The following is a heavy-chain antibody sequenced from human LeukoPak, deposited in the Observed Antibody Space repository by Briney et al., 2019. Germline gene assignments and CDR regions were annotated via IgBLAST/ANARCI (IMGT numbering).Heavy chain of an antibody. Sequence: GGSLRLSCAASGFTFSSYGMSWVRQAPGKGLEWVSSISSSSSYVFNADSVKGRFSISRDNAKNSLFLQMNTLRAEDTAVYYCARDVVVYYASSGYYLSASDIWGQGTLVTVSS. J-gene: IGHJ3*02. V-gene: IGHV3-21*01. CDR1: GFTFSSYG. CDR3: ARDVVVYYASSGYYLSASDI. CDR2: ISSSSSYV. D-gene: IGHD3-22*01.